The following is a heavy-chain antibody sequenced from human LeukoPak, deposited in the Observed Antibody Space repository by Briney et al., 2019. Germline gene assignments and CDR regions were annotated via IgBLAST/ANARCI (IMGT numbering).Heavy chain of an antibody. CDR2: IYPGDSDT. Sequence: GESLKISCKGSGYSFASYWIGWVRQMPGKGLEWMGIIYPGDSDTRYSPSFQGQVTISADKSISTAYLQWSSLKASDTAMYYCARLRERLVVPAASFDYWGQGTLVTVSS. J-gene: IGHJ4*02. CDR3: ARLRERLVVPAASFDY. D-gene: IGHD2-2*01. V-gene: IGHV5-51*01. CDR1: GYSFASYW.